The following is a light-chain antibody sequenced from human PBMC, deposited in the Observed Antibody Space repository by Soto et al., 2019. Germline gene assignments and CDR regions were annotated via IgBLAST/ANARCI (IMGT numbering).Light chain of an antibody. Sequence: QTVVTQEPSFSVSPGGTVTLTCGLTSGSVSTTYYPSWYQQTPVQAPRTLIYSTNIRSSGVPDRFSGSILGNKAALTITGAQADDESDYHCMLYMGGGLVVFGGGTKVTVL. V-gene: IGLV8-61*01. CDR2: STN. J-gene: IGLJ2*01. CDR1: SGSVSTTYY. CDR3: MLYMGGGLVV.